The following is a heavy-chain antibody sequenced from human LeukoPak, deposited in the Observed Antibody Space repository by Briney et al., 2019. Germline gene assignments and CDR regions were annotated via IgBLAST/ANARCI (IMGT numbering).Heavy chain of an antibody. CDR3: ARGRDARAISYYYYYMDV. Sequence: ASVKVSCKASGYTFTSYDISWVRQATGQGLEWMGWMNPSSGNTGYAQKFQGRVTMTRNTSISTAYMELSSLRSEDTAVYYCARGRDARAISYYYYYMDVWGKGTTVTVSS. CDR2: MNPSSGNT. D-gene: IGHD2-2*01. J-gene: IGHJ6*03. CDR1: GYTFTSYD. V-gene: IGHV1-8*01.